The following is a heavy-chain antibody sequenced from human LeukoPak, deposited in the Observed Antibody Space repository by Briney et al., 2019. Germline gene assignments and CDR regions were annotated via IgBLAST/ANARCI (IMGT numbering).Heavy chain of an antibody. V-gene: IGHV3-49*03. J-gene: IGHJ4*02. CDR1: GFTFSSFA. Sequence: GGSLRLSCAASGFTFSSFAMSWFRQAPGKGLEWVGFIRSKAYGGTTEYAASVKGRFTISRDDSKSIAYPQMNSLKTEDTAVYYCTRATSSSWYFDYWGQGTLVTVSS. CDR2: IRSKAYGGTT. D-gene: IGHD6-13*01. CDR3: TRATSSSWYFDY.